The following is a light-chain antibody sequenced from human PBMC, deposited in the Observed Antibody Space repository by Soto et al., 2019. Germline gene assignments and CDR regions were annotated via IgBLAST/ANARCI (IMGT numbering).Light chain of an antibody. J-gene: IGLJ3*02. CDR2: RNN. CDR3: AAWDDSLNGRV. Sequence: QSVLTQPPSASGTPGQRVTISCSGSSSNIGSHTVNWYQQLPGTAPKLLMYRNNQRPSGVPDRFSGSKSGTSASLAISGLQSEDEADYYCAAWDDSLNGRVFGGGTKPTVL. CDR1: SSNIGSHT. V-gene: IGLV1-44*01.